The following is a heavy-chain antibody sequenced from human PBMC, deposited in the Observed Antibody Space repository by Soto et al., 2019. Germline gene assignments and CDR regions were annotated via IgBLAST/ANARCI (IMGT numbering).Heavy chain of an antibody. D-gene: IGHD3-16*01. CDR2: IWYDGSNK. V-gene: IGHV3-33*03. J-gene: IGHJ3*02. CDR3: ASRPGGGTSAFDI. Sequence: PGGSLRLSCAASGFTFSSYGMHWVRQGPGKGLEWVAVIWYDGSNKYYADSVKGRFTISRDNAKNSLYLQMNSLRAEDTAVYYCASRPGGGTSAFDIWAQGAMVTLS. CDR1: GFTFSSYG.